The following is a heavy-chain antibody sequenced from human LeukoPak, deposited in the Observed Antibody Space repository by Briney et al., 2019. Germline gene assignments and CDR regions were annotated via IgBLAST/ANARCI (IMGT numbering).Heavy chain of an antibody. CDR2: ISGSGGST. Sequence: GGSLRLSCAASGFTFSSYAMSWVRQAPGKGLEWVSAISGSGGSTYYADSVKGRFTISRDNSKNTLYLQMNSLRAEDTAVYYCAKLAYDFWSGYYAHFDYWGQGTLVTVSS. CDR3: AKLAYDFWSGYYAHFDY. CDR1: GFTFSSYA. J-gene: IGHJ4*02. V-gene: IGHV3-23*01. D-gene: IGHD3-3*01.